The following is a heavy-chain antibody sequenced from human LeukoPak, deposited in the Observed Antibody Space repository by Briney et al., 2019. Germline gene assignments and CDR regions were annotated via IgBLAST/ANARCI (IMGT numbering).Heavy chain of an antibody. V-gene: IGHV3-15*01. D-gene: IGHD5/OR15-5a*01. CDR1: GFTFGDYA. CDR3: TTESSTRGFPDAFDI. Sequence: PGGSLRLSCTASGFTFGDYAMSWVRQAPGKGLEWVGRVKSKTDGETTDYTAPVTGRFTTSRDDSKNTLYLQMNSLKSEDTAVYYCTTESSTRGFPDAFDIWGQGTMVTVSS. CDR2: VKSKTDGETT. J-gene: IGHJ3*02.